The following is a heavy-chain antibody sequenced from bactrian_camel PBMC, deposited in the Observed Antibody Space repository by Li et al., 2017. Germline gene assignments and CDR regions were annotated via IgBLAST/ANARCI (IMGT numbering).Heavy chain of an antibody. CDR1: GYSYDNKC. V-gene: IGHV3S54*01. CDR3: GADFPCLTSIAYGLAGNFRS. D-gene: IGHD1*01. CDR2: VYTGGGPP. J-gene: IGHJ6*01. Sequence: HVQLVESGGGSVQAGGSLRLSCAASGYSYDNKCMGWFRREQGREREAVATVYTGGGPPYYASSVQGRFTASKDDAKMTLYLQMNSLKPEDTAMYYCGADFPCLTSIAYGLAGNFRSWGQGTQVTVS.